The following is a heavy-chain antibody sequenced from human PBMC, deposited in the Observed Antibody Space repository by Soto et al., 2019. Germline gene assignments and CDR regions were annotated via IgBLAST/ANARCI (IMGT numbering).Heavy chain of an antibody. V-gene: IGHV3-66*01. D-gene: IGHD3-16*01. CDR3: ARDPWAADY. Sequence: VQLVESGGGLVQPGGSLRVSCAASGFTVSTKYMSWVRQAPGKGLEWVSVIYSGGSTFYADSVRGRFTISRDNSKNTLNLQMNSLRAEDTAVYYCARDPWAADYWGQGTLVTVSS. CDR2: IYSGGST. CDR1: GFTVSTKY. J-gene: IGHJ4*02.